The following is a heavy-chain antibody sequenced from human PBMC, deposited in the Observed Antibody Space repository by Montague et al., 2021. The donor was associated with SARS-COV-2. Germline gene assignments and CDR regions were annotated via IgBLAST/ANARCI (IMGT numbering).Heavy chain of an antibody. CDR1: GGSISSDDYY. CDR2: ISDSGST. CDR3: ARVDSSGPGEY. D-gene: IGHD3-22*01. J-gene: IGHJ4*02. V-gene: IGHV4-61*08. Sequence: SETRSLTCTVSGGSISSDDYYWSWIRQPPGKGLEWVGYISDSGSTKYNPSLQSRVTISVDTARNQFSLKLLSVTAADTAFYYCARVDSSGPGEYWGQGILVSVSS.